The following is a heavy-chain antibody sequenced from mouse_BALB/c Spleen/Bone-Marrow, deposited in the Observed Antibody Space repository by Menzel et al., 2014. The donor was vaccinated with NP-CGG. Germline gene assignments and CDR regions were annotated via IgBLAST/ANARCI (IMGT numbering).Heavy chain of an antibody. J-gene: IGHJ2*01. D-gene: IGHD1-2*01. V-gene: IGHV1-80*01. CDR3: ARDGIDY. CDR2: IYPGDGDT. CDR1: GYTFSSYW. Sequence: VKLMESGAELVRPGSSVKISCKASGYTFSSYWMNWVKQRPGQGLEWIGQIYPGDGDTNYNGKFKGKATLTADKSSSTAYMQLSSLTSEDSAVYFCARDGIDYWGQGTTLTVSS.